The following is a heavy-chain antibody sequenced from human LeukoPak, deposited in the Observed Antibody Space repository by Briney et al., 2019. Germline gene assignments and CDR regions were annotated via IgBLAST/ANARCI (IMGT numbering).Heavy chain of an antibody. CDR2: IYHSGST. Sequence: PSETLSLTCTVSGYSITSGYYWGWIRQPPGKGLEWIGSIYHSGSTYYYPSLRSRVTISVDTSKNQFSLKLSSVTAADTAVYYCARDSGTTGEVKFDPWGQGTLVTVSS. D-gene: IGHD3-10*01. J-gene: IGHJ5*02. CDR3: ARDSGTTGEVKFDP. CDR1: GYSITSGYY. V-gene: IGHV4-38-2*02.